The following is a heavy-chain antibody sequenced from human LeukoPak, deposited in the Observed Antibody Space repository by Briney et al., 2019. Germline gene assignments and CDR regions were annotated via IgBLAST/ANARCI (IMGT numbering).Heavy chain of an antibody. CDR1: GGSISSSSYY. J-gene: IGHJ6*02. CDR3: ARDPQRLLWTLYGMDV. D-gene: IGHD3-10*01. Sequence: SETLSLTCTVSGGSISSSSYYGGWIRQPPGKGLEWIGSIYYSGSTYYNPSLKSRVTISVDTSKNQFSLKLSSVTAADTAVYYCARDPQRLLWTLYGMDVWGQGTTVTVSS. CDR2: IYYSGST. V-gene: IGHV4-39*07.